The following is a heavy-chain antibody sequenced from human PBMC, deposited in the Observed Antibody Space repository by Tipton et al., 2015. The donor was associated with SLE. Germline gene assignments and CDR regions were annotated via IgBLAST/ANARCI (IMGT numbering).Heavy chain of an antibody. J-gene: IGHJ4*02. D-gene: IGHD3-22*01. CDR3: AKDRDFTYYYESYFDQ. Sequence: SLRLSCAASGFTFSSYEMNWVRQAPGKGLEWVSYISNSGGTTSYADSVKGRFTISRDIAKNSLYLQMSSLRAEDTAVYYCAKDRDFTYYYESYFDQWGQGILVTVSS. CDR2: ISNSGGTT. CDR1: GFTFSSYE. V-gene: IGHV3-48*03.